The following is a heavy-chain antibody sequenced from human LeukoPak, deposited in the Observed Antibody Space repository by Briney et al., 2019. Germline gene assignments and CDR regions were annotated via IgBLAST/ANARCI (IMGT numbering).Heavy chain of an antibody. Sequence: SETLSLTCAVYGGSFSGYYWSWIRQPPEKGLEWIGEINHTGSTNYNPSLKSRVTISVDTSKNQFSLKLSSVTAADTAVYYCAISVAASYYFDYWGQGTLVTVSS. J-gene: IGHJ4*02. V-gene: IGHV4-34*01. CDR1: GGSFSGYY. D-gene: IGHD6-19*01. CDR3: AISVAASYYFDY. CDR2: INHTGST.